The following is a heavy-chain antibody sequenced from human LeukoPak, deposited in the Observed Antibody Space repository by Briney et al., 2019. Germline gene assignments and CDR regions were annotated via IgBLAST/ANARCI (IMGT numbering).Heavy chain of an antibody. CDR1: GFTVSSNY. CDR2: IYSGGNT. CDR3: AKLSMDSYYFDY. D-gene: IGHD3/OR15-3a*01. V-gene: IGHV3-53*01. J-gene: IGHJ4*02. Sequence: PGGSLRLSCAASGFTVSSNYMSWVRQAPGKGLEWVSVIYSGGNTYYAHSVKGRFTISRDNSKNTLYLQMNSLRAEDTAVYYCAKLSMDSYYFDYWGQGTLVTASS.